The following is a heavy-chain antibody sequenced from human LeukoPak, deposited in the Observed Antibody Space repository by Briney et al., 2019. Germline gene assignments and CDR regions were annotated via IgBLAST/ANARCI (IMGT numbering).Heavy chain of an antibody. CDR3: AKDFRGSGSYYTPYYYYYGMDV. CDR1: GFTFSSYG. Sequence: GGSLRLSCAASGFTFSSYGMHWVRQAPGKGLEWVAVISYDGSNKYYADSVKGRFTISRDNSKNTLYLQMNSLRAEDTAVYYCAKDFRGSGSYYTPYYYYYGMDVRGKGTTVTVSS. V-gene: IGHV3-30*18. D-gene: IGHD3-10*01. CDR2: ISYDGSNK. J-gene: IGHJ6*04.